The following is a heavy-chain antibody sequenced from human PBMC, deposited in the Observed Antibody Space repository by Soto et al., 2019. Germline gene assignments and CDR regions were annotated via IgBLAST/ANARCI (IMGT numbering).Heavy chain of an antibody. V-gene: IGHV1-69*02. CDR3: ARGSLACSGGSCFDY. CDR2: IIPILGIA. CDR1: GGTFSSYT. D-gene: IGHD2-15*01. Sequence: VKVSCKASGGTFSSYTISWVRQAPGQGLEWMGRIIPILGIANYAQKFQGRVTITADKSTSTAYMELSSLRSEDTAVYYCARGSLACSGGSCFDYWGQGTLVTVSS. J-gene: IGHJ4*02.